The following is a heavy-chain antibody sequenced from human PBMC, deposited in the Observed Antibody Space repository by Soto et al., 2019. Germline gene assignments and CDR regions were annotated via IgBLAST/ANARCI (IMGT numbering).Heavy chain of an antibody. D-gene: IGHD5-12*01. Sequence: QVQLVESGGGVVQPGRSLRLSCAASGFTFSSYGMHWVRQAPGKGLEWVAVIWYDGSNKYYADSVKGRFTISRDNSKNKLYLQMNSLRAEDTAVYYCARGWGGYAFDYWGQGTLVTVSS. CDR3: ARGWGGYAFDY. CDR1: GFTFSSYG. V-gene: IGHV3-33*01. CDR2: IWYDGSNK. J-gene: IGHJ4*02.